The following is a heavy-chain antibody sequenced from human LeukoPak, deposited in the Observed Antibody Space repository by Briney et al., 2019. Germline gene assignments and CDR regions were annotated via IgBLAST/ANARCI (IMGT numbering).Heavy chain of an antibody. D-gene: IGHD3-3*01. CDR2: INHSGST. V-gene: IGHV4-34*01. J-gene: IGHJ5*02. CDR3: ARGMPTITIFGVVLNWFDP. Sequence: PSETLSLTCAGYGGSFSGYYWSWIRQPPGKGLERIGEINHSGSTNYNPSLKSRVIISVDTSTHQFSLKLSSVTAADTAVYYCARGMPTITIFGVVLNWFDPWGQGTLVTVSS. CDR1: GGSFSGYY.